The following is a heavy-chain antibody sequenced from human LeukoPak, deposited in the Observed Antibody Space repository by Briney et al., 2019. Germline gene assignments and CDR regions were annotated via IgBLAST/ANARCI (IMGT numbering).Heavy chain of an antibody. D-gene: IGHD6-13*01. CDR1: GDCVSSNSAA. CDR2: TYFRSKWYN. J-gene: IGHJ5*02. Sequence: SQTLSLTCAISGDCVSSNSAAWNWIRQSPSRGLEWLGRTYFRSKWYNDYAVSVKSRITINPDTSKNQFSLQLNSVTPEDTAVYYCARNPIAVAGDNWFDPWGQGTLVTVSS. V-gene: IGHV6-1*01. CDR3: ARNPIAVAGDNWFDP.